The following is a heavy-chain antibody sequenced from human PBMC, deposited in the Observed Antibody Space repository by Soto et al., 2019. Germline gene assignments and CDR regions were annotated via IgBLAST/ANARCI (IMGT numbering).Heavy chain of an antibody. D-gene: IGHD6-25*01. V-gene: IGHV4-39*01. Sequence: SETLSLTCTVSGGSISTTTYYWGWVRQPPGKGLEWIGNIYYTGRTYYNPSLKSRVTISVDTSNNQFSLRLNSVTAADTAVYYCATHRRYSSGWYYYGMDVWGQGTTVTVPS. CDR1: GGSISTTTYY. J-gene: IGHJ6*02. CDR3: ATHRRYSSGWYYYGMDV. CDR2: IYYTGRT.